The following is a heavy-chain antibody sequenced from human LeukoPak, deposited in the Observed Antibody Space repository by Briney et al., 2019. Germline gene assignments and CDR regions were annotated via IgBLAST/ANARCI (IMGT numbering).Heavy chain of an antibody. CDR1: GFTFSSYG. D-gene: IGHD6-19*01. Sequence: GGSLRLSCAASGFTFSSYGMHWVRQAPGEGLEWVAVISYDGSNKYYADSVKGRFTISRDDSKNTLYLQMNSLSAEDTAVYYCAKSSATYSSGWADSWGQGSLVTVSS. J-gene: IGHJ5*01. V-gene: IGHV3-30*18. CDR2: ISYDGSNK. CDR3: AKSSATYSSGWADS.